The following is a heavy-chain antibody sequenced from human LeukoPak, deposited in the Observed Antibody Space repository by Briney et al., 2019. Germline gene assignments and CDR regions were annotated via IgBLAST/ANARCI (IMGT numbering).Heavy chain of an antibody. D-gene: IGHD3-16*02. CDR3: ARGPGELSYPCYYCGMDV. CDR1: GGSFSGYY. V-gene: IGHV4-34*01. Sequence: SETLSLTCAVYGGSFSGYYWSWLRQPPGKGLEWIGEINHSGSTNYNQSLKSRVTISVDTSKNQFSLKLSSVTAADTAVYYCARGPGELSYPCYYCGMDVWGQGTTVTVSS. J-gene: IGHJ6*02. CDR2: INHSGST.